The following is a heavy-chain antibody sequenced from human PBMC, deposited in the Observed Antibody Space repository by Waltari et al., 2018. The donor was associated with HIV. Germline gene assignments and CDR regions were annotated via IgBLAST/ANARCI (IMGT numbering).Heavy chain of an antibody. CDR1: GFTFSSYG. CDR2: IRYDGSNK. Sequence: QVQLVESGGGVVQPGGSLRLSCAASGFTFSSYGMHWVRQAPGKGLEWVAFIRYDGSNKYYADSVKGRFTISRDNSKNTLYLQMNSLRAEDTAVYYCAKDHSSGWPYYFDYWGQGTLVTVSS. D-gene: IGHD6-19*01. J-gene: IGHJ4*02. CDR3: AKDHSSGWPYYFDY. V-gene: IGHV3-30*02.